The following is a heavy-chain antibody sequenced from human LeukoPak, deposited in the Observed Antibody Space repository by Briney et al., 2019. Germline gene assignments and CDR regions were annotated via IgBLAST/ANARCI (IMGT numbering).Heavy chain of an antibody. D-gene: IGHD3-10*01. CDR3: ARPYERLLWFGELFGPHAFDI. J-gene: IGHJ3*02. Sequence: PGGSLRLSCAASGFTFSSYEMNWVRQAPGKGLEWVSYISSSGSTIYYADSVKGRFTISRDNAKNSLYLQMNSLRAEDTAVYYCARPYERLLWFGELFGPHAFDIWGQGTMVTVSS. V-gene: IGHV3-48*03. CDR2: ISSSGSTI. CDR1: GFTFSSYE.